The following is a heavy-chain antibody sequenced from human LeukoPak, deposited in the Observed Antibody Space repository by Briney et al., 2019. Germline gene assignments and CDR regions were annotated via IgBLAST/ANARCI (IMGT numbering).Heavy chain of an antibody. CDR3: ARDLNWETY. J-gene: IGHJ4*02. CDR1: GFTFSSNY. Sequence: AGGSLRLSCAASGFTFSSNYMSWVRQAPGKGLEWVSSISSTSNYIYYADSVKGRFTISRDNAKNSLYLQMNSLRAEDTAVYYCARDLNWETYWGQGTLVSVSS. V-gene: IGHV3-21*01. D-gene: IGHD7-27*01. CDR2: ISSTSNYI.